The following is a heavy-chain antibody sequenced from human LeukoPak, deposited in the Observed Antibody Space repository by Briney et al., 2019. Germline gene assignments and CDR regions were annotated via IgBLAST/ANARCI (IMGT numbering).Heavy chain of an antibody. CDR2: IYYSGST. J-gene: IGHJ6*03. Sequence: TSETLSLTCAVSGGSISSGGYSWSWIRQPPGKGLEWIGYIYYSGSTNYNPSLKSRVTISVDTSKNQFSLKLSSVTAADTAVYYCARERRSSSWDYYYYYMDVWGKGTTVTISS. D-gene: IGHD6-13*01. V-gene: IGHV4-61*08. CDR1: GGSISSGGYS. CDR3: ARERRSSSWDYYYYYMDV.